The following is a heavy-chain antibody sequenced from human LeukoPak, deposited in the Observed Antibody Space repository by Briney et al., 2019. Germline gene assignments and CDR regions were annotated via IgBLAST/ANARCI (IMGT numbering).Heavy chain of an antibody. J-gene: IGHJ6*02. V-gene: IGHV5-51*01. D-gene: IGHD4-23*01. CDR2: NYPGDSDT. CDR1: GYSFTSYW. Sequence: GESLKTSRKGSGYSFTSYWIGWVRQIPGKGLEWSGINYPGDSDTRFSPSFHSHTTISADQSTRTAYLQWSGLTAADTAMYYCARLVTASGMDVWGQGTTVTVSS. CDR3: ARLVTASGMDV.